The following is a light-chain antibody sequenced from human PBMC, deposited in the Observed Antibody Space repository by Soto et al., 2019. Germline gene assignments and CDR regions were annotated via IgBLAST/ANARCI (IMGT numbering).Light chain of an antibody. V-gene: IGKV3-15*01. CDR3: QQYHNWPKT. Sequence: EIVMTQSPATLSVSPGGRATLSCRASQSVSSNLAWYQQKPGQAPRLLIYGASTRATAFPARFSGSGSGTEFTLTISSLQSEDFAVYYCQQYHNWPKTFGQGTKVEIK. CDR2: GAS. J-gene: IGKJ1*01. CDR1: QSVSSN.